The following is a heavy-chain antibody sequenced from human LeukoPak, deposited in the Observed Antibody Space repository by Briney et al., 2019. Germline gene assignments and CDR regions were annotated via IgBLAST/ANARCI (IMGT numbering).Heavy chain of an antibody. J-gene: IGHJ5*02. CDR1: GYTFTSYG. D-gene: IGHD3-3*01. V-gene: IGHV1-18*01. Sequence: ASVKVSFKASGYTFTSYGISWVRQAPGQGLEWMGWISAYNGNTNYAQKLQGRVTMTTDTSTSTACMELRSLRSDDTAVYYCARRLGDDFWSGYYSPWGQGTLVTVSS. CDR2: ISAYNGNT. CDR3: ARRLGDDFWSGYYSP.